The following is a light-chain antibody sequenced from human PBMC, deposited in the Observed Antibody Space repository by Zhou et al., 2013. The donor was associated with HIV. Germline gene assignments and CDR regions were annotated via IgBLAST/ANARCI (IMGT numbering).Light chain of an antibody. Sequence: DIVMTQSPLSLPVIPGEPASISCRSSQSLLQSNGYNYLDWYLQKPGQSPQLLIYLGSNRASGVPDRFSGSGSGTDFTLKISRVEAEDVGVYYCMQALQTPYTFGQGTKLEIK. V-gene: IGKV2-28*01. CDR2: LGS. CDR3: MQALQTPYT. J-gene: IGKJ2*01. CDR1: QSLLQSNGYNY.